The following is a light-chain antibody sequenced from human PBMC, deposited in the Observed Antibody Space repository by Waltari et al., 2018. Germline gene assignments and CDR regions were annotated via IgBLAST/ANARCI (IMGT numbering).Light chain of an antibody. V-gene: IGKV1-39*01. J-gene: IGKJ2*01. CDR2: TTS. CDR1: QSITTS. Sequence: DIQMTQSPSSLSASVGDRVTNTCRATQSITTSLNLYQQKPGKAPNLLIYTTSTLQTGVPSRFSGSGSGTDFTLTISSLQPEDFATYYCQHTYSFPYTFGQGTRLDIK. CDR3: QHTYSFPYT.